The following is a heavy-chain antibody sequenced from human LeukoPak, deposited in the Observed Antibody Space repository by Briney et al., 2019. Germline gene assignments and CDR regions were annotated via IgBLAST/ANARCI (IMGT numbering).Heavy chain of an antibody. V-gene: IGHV1-46*01. CDR1: GYTFSNFY. J-gene: IGHJ3*02. CDR2: IHPSGGT. Sequence: ASVKVSCKASGYTFSNFYLHWVRQAPGQGLEWMGIIHPSGGTSCAQKFQGRVTMTRDTSTTTVYMELSRLRSEDTAVYYCVGGPTGNAFDIWGQGTMVTVSS. CDR3: VGGPTGNAFDI. D-gene: IGHD3-10*01.